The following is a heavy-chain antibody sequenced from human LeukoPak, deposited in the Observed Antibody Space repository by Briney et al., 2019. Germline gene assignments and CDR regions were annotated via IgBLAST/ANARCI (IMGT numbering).Heavy chain of an antibody. CDR1: GFTFSDYY. CDR3: ARDYYYDSSGYLGY. V-gene: IGHV3-11*01. CDR2: ISSSGSTI. D-gene: IGHD3-22*01. Sequence: GGSLRLSCAASGFTFSDYYMSWIRQAPGKGLEWVSYISSSGSTIYYADSVKGRFTISRDNAKNSLYLQMHSLRAEDTAVYYCARDYYYDSSGYLGYWGQGTLVTVSS. J-gene: IGHJ4*02.